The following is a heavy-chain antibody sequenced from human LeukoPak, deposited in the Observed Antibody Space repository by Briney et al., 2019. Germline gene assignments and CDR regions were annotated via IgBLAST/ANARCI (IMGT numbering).Heavy chain of an antibody. CDR2: FDPEDGET. Sequence: GASVKVSCKVSGYTLTELSMHWVRQAPGKGLEWMGGFDPEDGETIYAQKFQGRVTMTEDTSTDTACMELSSLRSEDTAVYYCATVPRIWSGYYTSEYFQHWGQGTLVTVSS. D-gene: IGHD3-3*01. CDR3: ATVPRIWSGYYTSEYFQH. J-gene: IGHJ1*01. CDR1: GYTLTELS. V-gene: IGHV1-24*01.